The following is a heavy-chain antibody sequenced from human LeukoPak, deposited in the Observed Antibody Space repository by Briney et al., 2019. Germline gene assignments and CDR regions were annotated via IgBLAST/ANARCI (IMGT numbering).Heavy chain of an antibody. J-gene: IGHJ4*02. V-gene: IGHV4-34*01. CDR2: INHSGST. CDR1: GGSLCGYY. D-gene: IGHD6-13*01. Sequence: PSETLSLTCALYGGSLCGYYSGWIRQPPEKGLEWIGEINHSGSTNYNTSLKSRVTISVDTPKKQFSLKLSSVSAADTAVYYCARSDSSSWYYFDYWGQGTLVTVSS. CDR3: ARSDSSSWYYFDY.